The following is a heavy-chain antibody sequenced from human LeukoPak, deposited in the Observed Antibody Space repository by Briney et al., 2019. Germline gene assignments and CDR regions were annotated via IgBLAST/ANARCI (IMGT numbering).Heavy chain of an antibody. J-gene: IGHJ5*02. V-gene: IGHV4-39*01. CDR1: GGSISSSSYY. Sequence: SETLSLTCTLSGGSISSSSYYWGWIRQPPGKGLEWIGSIYYSGSTYYNPSLKSRVTISVDTSKNQFSLKLSSVTAADTAVYYCARPRVAAAGRGWFDPWGQGTLVTVSS. CDR3: ARPRVAAAGRGWFDP. D-gene: IGHD6-13*01. CDR2: IYYSGST.